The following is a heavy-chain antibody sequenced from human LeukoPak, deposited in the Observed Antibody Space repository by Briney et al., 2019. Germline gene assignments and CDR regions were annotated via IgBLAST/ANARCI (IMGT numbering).Heavy chain of an antibody. D-gene: IGHD2-2*01. CDR3: ARAGDCSSTSCHDAFDI. Sequence: PSETLSLTCTVSGGSISSGSYYWSWIRQPAGKGLEWIGRIYTSGSTNYNPSLKSRVTISVDTSKNQFSLKLSSVTAADTAVYYCARAGDCSSTSCHDAFDIWGQGTMVTVSS. CDR2: IYTSGST. CDR1: GGSISSGSYY. J-gene: IGHJ3*02. V-gene: IGHV4-61*02.